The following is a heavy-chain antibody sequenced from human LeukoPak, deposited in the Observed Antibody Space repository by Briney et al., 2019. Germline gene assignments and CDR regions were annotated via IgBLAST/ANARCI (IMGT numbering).Heavy chain of an antibody. CDR2: ISWNSGSI. CDR1: GFTFDDYA. D-gene: IGHD3-10*01. CDR3: AKDRVEYYYGSGSYCPLDY. V-gene: IGHV3-9*01. J-gene: IGHJ4*02. Sequence: GGSLRLSCAASGFTFDDYAMHWVRQAPGKGLEWVSGISWNSGSIGYADSVKGRFTISRDNSKNTLYLQMNSLRAEDTAVYYCAKDRVEYYYGSGSYCPLDYWGQGTLVTVSS.